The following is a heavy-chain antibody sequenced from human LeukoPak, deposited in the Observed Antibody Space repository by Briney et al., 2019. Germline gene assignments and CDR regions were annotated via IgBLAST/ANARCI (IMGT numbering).Heavy chain of an antibody. V-gene: IGHV3-7*02. CDR2: IKQDGSEK. CDR1: GFTFSSYW. CDR3: ARLSSSSWPCFDY. D-gene: IGHD6-13*01. Sequence: PGGSLRLSCAASGFTFSSYWMSWVRQAPGKGLEWVANIKQDGSEKYYVDSVKGRFTISRDNAKNSLYLQMNSLRAEDTAVYYCARLSSSSWPCFDYWGQGTLVTVSS. J-gene: IGHJ4*02.